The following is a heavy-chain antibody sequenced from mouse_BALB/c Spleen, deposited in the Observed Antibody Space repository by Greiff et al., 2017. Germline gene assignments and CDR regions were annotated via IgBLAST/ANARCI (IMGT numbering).Heavy chain of an antibody. Sequence: VQLQQSGPELVKPGASVKMSCKASGYTFTSYVMHWVKQKPGQGLEWIGYINPSSGYTNYNQKFKDKATLTADKSSSTAYMQLSSLTSEDSAVYYCARNGNYPWFAYWGQGTLVTVSA. V-gene: IGHV1-14*01. J-gene: IGHJ3*01. CDR2: INPSSGYT. D-gene: IGHD2-1*01. CDR1: GYTFTSYV. CDR3: ARNGNYPWFAY.